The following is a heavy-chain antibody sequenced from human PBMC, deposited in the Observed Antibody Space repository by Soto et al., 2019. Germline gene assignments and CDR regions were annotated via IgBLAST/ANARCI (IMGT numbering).Heavy chain of an antibody. CDR2: ISYDGSNK. CDR3: ARTSAAAGDYYYYYGMAV. D-gene: IGHD6-13*01. CDR1: GFTFSSYG. J-gene: IGHJ6*02. Sequence: QVQLVESGGGVVQPGRSLRLSCAASGFTFSSYGMHWVRQAPGKGLEWVAVISYDGSNKYYADSVKGRFTISRDNSKNPLYRQMNTVRAEDTAVYYCARTSAAAGDYYYYYGMAVWGQGTTVTVSS. V-gene: IGHV3-30*03.